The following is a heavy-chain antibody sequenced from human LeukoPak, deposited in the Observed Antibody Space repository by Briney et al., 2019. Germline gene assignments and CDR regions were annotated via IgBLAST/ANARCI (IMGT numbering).Heavy chain of an antibody. J-gene: IGHJ4*02. V-gene: IGHV4-34*01. CDR3: ARVEVGMVRGVMVY. D-gene: IGHD3-10*01. CDR2: INHSGST. CDR1: GGSFSGYY. Sequence: SETLSLTCAVYGGSFSGYYWSWIRQPPGKGLEWIGEINHSGSTNYNPSLKSRVTISVDTSKNQFSLKLSSVTAADTAVYYCARVEVGMVRGVMVYWGQGTLVTASS.